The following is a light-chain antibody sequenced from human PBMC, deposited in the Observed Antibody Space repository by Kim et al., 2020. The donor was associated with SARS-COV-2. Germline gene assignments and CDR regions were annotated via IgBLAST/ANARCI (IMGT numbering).Light chain of an antibody. J-gene: IGLJ2*01. V-gene: IGLV2-23*02. Sequence: QSALTQPASVSGSPGQSITISCTGTSSDVGSYNLVSWYQQHPGKAPKLMIYEVSKRPSGVSNRSSGSKSGNTASLTISGLQAEDEADYYCCSYAGSSTPVLFGGGTQLTVL. CDR3: CSYAGSSTPVL. CDR2: EVS. CDR1: SSDVGSYNL.